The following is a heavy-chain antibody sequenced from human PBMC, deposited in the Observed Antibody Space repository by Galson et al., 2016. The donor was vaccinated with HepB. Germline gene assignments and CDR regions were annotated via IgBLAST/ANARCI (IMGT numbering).Heavy chain of an antibody. CDR2: ISSSSNYI. Sequence: SLRLSCAASGFTFRTYSMNWVRQAPGKGLEWVSSISSSSNYINYADSVKGRFTISRDNSKNTLYLYMNNLTAGDTAIYYFCKQGGVDDWGQGALVTVSS. J-gene: IGHJ1*01. V-gene: IGHV3-21*04. CDR1: GFTFRTYS. D-gene: IGHD5/OR15-5a*01. CDR3: CKQGGVDD.